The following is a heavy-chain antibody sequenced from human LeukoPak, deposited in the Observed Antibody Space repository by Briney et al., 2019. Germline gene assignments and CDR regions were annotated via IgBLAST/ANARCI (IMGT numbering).Heavy chain of an antibody. CDR2: INPNSGGT. V-gene: IGHV1-2*02. CDR3: ARVVRGVIGWFDP. CDR1: GYTLTGYY. D-gene: IGHD3-10*01. J-gene: IGHJ5*02. Sequence: GASVKVSCKASGYTLTGYYMHWVRQAPGQGLEWMGWINPNSGGTNYAQKFQGRVTMTRDTSISTAYMELSRLRSDDTAVYYCARVVRGVIGWFDPWGQGTLVTVSS.